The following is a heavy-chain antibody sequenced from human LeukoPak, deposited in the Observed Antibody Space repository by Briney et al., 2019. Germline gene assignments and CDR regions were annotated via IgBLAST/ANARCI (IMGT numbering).Heavy chain of an antibody. V-gene: IGHV4-30-2*01. J-gene: IGHJ4*02. CDR3: ARASFGVVTTIDY. D-gene: IGHD3-3*01. CDR1: GGSISCGGYS. CDR2: IYHSGST. Sequence: SQTLSLTCAVSGGSISCGGYSWSRIRQPPGKGLEWIGYIYHSGSTYYNPSLKSRVTISVDRSKNQFSLKLSSVTAADTAVYYCARASFGVVTTIDYWGQGTLVTVSS.